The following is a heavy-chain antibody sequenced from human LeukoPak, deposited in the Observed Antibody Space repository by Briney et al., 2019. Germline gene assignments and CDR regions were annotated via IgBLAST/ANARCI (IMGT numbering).Heavy chain of an antibody. CDR3: ARVSPYSSSWYWEDY. D-gene: IGHD6-13*01. J-gene: IGHJ4*02. CDR2: INPNSGGT. CDR1: GYTFTGYY. V-gene: IGHV1-2*02. Sequence: ASVKVSCKASGYTFTGYYMHWVRQAPGQGLEWMGWINPNSGGTNYAQKFQGGVTMTRDTSISTAYMELSRLRSDDTAVYYCARVSPYSSSWYWEDYWGQGTLVTVSS.